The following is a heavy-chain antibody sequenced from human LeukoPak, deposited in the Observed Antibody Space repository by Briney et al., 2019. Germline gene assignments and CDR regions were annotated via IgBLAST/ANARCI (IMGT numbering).Heavy chain of an antibody. Sequence: GSLRLSCAASGFTFSSYWMHWVRQAPGKGLVWVSRINSDGSSTSYADSVKGRFTISRDNAKNTLYLQMNSLRAEDTAVYYCASSAELYYDAFDIWGQGTMVTVSS. V-gene: IGHV3-74*01. J-gene: IGHJ3*02. CDR2: INSDGSST. CDR1: GFTFSSYW. D-gene: IGHD3-10*01. CDR3: ASSAELYYDAFDI.